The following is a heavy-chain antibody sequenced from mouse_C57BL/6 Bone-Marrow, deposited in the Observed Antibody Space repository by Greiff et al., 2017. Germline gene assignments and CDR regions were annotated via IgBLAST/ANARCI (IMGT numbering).Heavy chain of an antibody. CDR3: TTYGSSYGY. D-gene: IGHD1-1*01. CDR2: IRLKSDNYAT. V-gene: IGHV6-3*01. CDR1: GFTFSNYW. Sequence: EVKLQESGGGWVHKGGAMKLSCVASGFTFSNYWMNWVRQSIEKGVEWVAQIRLKSDNYATHYAESVKGRFTISRDDSKRSVHLQMNNLRAEDTGIYYCTTYGSSYGYWGQGTTLTVSS. J-gene: IGHJ2*01.